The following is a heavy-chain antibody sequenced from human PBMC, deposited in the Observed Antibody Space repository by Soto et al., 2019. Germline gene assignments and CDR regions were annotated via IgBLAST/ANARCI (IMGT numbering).Heavy chain of an antibody. D-gene: IGHD1-26*01. J-gene: IGHJ5*02. CDR1: GGSISSYY. V-gene: IGHV4-59*01. CDR3: ARASGSHSRWFDP. CDR2: IYYSGST. Sequence: SETLSLTCTVSGGSISSYYWSWIRQPPGKGLEWIGYIYYSGSTNYNPSLKSRVTISVDTSKNQFSLKLSSVTAADTAVYYCARASGSHSRWFDPWGQGTLVTVSS.